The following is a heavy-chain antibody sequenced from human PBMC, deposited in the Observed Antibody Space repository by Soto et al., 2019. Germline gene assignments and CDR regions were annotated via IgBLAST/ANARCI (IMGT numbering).Heavy chain of an antibody. CDR3: ARRFMFLVGYYYYYMDG. CDR2: IYYSGST. Sequence: SETLSLTCTVSGGSISSYYWSWIRQPPGKGLEWIGYIYYSGSTNYNPSLKSRVTISVDTSKNQFSLKLSSVTAADTAVYYCARRFMFLVGYYYYYMDGWGKGTTVTVSS. J-gene: IGHJ6*03. CDR1: GGSISSYY. D-gene: IGHD3-10*02. V-gene: IGHV4-59*01.